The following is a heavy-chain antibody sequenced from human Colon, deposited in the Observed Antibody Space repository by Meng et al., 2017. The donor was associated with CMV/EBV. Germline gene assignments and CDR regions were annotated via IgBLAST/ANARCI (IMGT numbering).Heavy chain of an antibody. CDR1: GFNFNIFA. CDR2: ISGNAAVT. CDR3: AQVRGPSVYYAMDV. Sequence: GESLKISCAASGFNFNIFAINWVRQAPGAGLEWVSAISGNAAVTYDAASVGARFTISRDNSKNTLYLQMHSLRVEDTAVYYCAQVRGPSVYYAMDVWGQGTAVTVSS. D-gene: IGHD3-10*01. J-gene: IGHJ6*02. V-gene: IGHV3-23*01.